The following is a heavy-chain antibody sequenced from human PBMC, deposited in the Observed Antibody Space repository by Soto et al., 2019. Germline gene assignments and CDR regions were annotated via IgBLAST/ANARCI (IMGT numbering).Heavy chain of an antibody. Sequence: GASVKVSCKASGYTFTGYYMHWVRQAPGQGLEWMGWINPNSGGTNYAQKFQGRVTMTRDTSISTAYMELSRLRSDDTAVYYCARKKLVGATELDYWGQGTLVTVSS. D-gene: IGHD1-26*01. V-gene: IGHV1-2*02. CDR3: ARKKLVGATELDY. J-gene: IGHJ4*02. CDR2: INPNSGGT. CDR1: GYTFTGYY.